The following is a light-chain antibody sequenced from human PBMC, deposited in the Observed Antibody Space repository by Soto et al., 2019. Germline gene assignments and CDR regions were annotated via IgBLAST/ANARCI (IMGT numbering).Light chain of an antibody. V-gene: IGKV3-20*01. CDR2: GAS. Sequence: EIVLTQSPGTLSLSPGERATLSCRASQSVSSSYLAWYQQKPGQAPRLLIYGASSRATGIPDRFSGSGSGTDFTLTISRLEPEDFAVYYCQQYVISPITFGQGTRLEIE. CDR3: QQYVISPIT. CDR1: QSVSSSY. J-gene: IGKJ5*01.